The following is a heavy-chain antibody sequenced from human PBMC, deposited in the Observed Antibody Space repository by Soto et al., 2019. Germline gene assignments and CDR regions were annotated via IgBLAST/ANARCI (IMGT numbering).Heavy chain of an antibody. V-gene: IGHV3-48*01. J-gene: IGHJ5*02. CDR1: GFTFSSYS. Sequence: EVQLVESGGGLVQPGGSLRLSCAASGFTFSSYSMNWVRQAPGKGLAWVSYISSSSSTIYYADSVRDRFHIPRDNAKNSLYLQMNSLRPEDTAVYYCAREGSSGFNGLNWFDPWGQGTLVTVSS. CDR2: ISSSSSTI. CDR3: AREGSSGFNGLNWFDP. D-gene: IGHD6-19*01.